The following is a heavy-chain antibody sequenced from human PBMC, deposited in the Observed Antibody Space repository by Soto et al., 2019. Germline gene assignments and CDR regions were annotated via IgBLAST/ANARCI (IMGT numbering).Heavy chain of an antibody. CDR3: AREKRVAPINMVRGRIIHTQSNWFDS. Sequence: SETLSLTCTVSGGSINTGDFYWSWIRQPPGQGLEWIGNIYYSGSTYYNPSLKSRPTISIDTSNNQFSLKLSSVTAADTAVYFCAREKRVAPINMVRGRIIHTQSNWFDSWGQGTLVTAPQ. CDR2: IYYSGST. D-gene: IGHD3-10*01. V-gene: IGHV4-30-4*01. CDR1: GGSINTGDFY. J-gene: IGHJ5*01.